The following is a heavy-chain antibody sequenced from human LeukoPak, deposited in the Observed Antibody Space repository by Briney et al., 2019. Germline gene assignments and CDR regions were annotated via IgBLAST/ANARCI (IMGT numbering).Heavy chain of an antibody. Sequence: PSETLSLTCAVYGGSFSGYYWSWIRQPPGKGLEWIGEINHSGSTNYNPSLKSRVTISVDTSKNQFSLKLGSVTAADTAVYYCARGAGWTGTGFDYWGQGTLVTVSS. D-gene: IGHD1-1*01. V-gene: IGHV4-34*01. CDR2: INHSGST. CDR1: GGSFSGYY. J-gene: IGHJ4*02. CDR3: ARGAGWTGTGFDY.